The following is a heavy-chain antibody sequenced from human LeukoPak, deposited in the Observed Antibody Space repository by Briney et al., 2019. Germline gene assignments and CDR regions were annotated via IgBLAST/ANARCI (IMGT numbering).Heavy chain of an antibody. Sequence: GESLKISCKGSGNTFTSYWIGWVRQMPGKGLEWMGIIYPGDSDTRYRPSFQGQVTISADKSISTAYLQWSSLKASDTAMYYCARLIMVGYSGYLNAFDIWGQGTMVTVSS. CDR3: ARLIMVGYSGYLNAFDI. V-gene: IGHV5-51*01. CDR2: IYPGDSDT. D-gene: IGHD5-12*01. CDR1: GNTFTSYW. J-gene: IGHJ3*02.